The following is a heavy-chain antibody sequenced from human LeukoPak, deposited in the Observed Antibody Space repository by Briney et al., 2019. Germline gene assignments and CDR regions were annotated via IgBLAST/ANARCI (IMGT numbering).Heavy chain of an antibody. V-gene: IGHV3-21*01. D-gene: IGHD4-17*01. CDR1: GFTFSSYS. Sequence: GGSLRLSCAASGFTFSSYSMNWVRQAPGKGLEWVSSISSSSSSIYYADPVKGRFTISRDNAKNSLYLQMNSLRAEDTAVYYCAREVARSFDYWGQGTLDTVSS. J-gene: IGHJ4*02. CDR3: AREVARSFDY. CDR2: ISSSSSSI.